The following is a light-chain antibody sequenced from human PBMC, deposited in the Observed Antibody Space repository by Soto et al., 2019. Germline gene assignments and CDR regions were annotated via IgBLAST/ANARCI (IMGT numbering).Light chain of an antibody. CDR1: FSDIAVFNY. CDR3: NSYSSTNFYG. CDR2: QVT. J-gene: IGLJ1*01. V-gene: IGLV2-14*01. Sequence: QSVLAQPASVCGSPGQSITISCTGSFSDIAVFNYVSWYQQYPGRAPKLLIYQVTSRASGVSHRFSGSKSGNTASLTISGLQPEDEAEYYCNSYSSTNFYGFGTGTKVTAL.